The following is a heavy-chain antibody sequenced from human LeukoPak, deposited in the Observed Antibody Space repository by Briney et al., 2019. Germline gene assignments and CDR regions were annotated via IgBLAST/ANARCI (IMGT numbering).Heavy chain of an antibody. CDR3: ARGGSLADYYYYMDV. CDR1: GYTFTSYY. Sequence: ASVKVSCKASGYTFTSYYMHWVRQAPGQGLEWMGIINPSGGSTSYAQKFQGRVTMTRDASTSTVYMELSSLRSEDTAVYYCARGGSLADYYYYMDVWGKGTTVTVSS. CDR2: INPSGGST. D-gene: IGHD2-15*01. J-gene: IGHJ6*03. V-gene: IGHV1-46*01.